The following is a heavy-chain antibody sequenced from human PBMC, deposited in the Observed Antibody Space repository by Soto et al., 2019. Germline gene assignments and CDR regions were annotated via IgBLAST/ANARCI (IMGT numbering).Heavy chain of an antibody. CDR1: GFTVSSKY. J-gene: IGHJ4*02. Sequence: PGGSLRLSCAASGFTVSSKYMSWVRQAPGKGLEWVSVIYSGGSSYYADSVKGRFTISRDNSKNTLYLQMNSLRAEDTAVYYCAKGHHNDIVVVPATNYYFDYWGQGTLVTVSS. CDR3: AKGHHNDIVVVPATNYYFDY. D-gene: IGHD2-2*01. V-gene: IGHV3-66*01. CDR2: IYSGGSS.